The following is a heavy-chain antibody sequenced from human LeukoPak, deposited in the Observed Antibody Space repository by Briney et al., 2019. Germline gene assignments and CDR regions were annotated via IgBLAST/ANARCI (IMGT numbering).Heavy chain of an antibody. D-gene: IGHD5-12*01. J-gene: IGHJ3*02. Sequence: SETLSLTCTVSGGSISSSSYYWGWIRQPPGKGLEWIGSIYYSGSTYYNPSLKSRVTISLDTSRKQFSLKLSSVTAADTAVYFCARFRPNIRYGAYDLASDAFDIWGQGTMVTVSS. V-gene: IGHV4-39*07. CDR3: ARFRPNIRYGAYDLASDAFDI. CDR1: GGSISSSSYY. CDR2: IYYSGST.